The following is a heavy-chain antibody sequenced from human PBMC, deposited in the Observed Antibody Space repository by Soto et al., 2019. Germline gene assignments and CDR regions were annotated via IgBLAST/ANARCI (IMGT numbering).Heavy chain of an antibody. CDR1: GFPFSTTD. D-gene: IGHD3-10*01. V-gene: IGHV3-23*01. CDR3: VKNSGWFNT. Sequence: QVMQSGGGLIQPGGSLRLACTASGFPFSTTDTSWARQAPGKGLEWVATIFGSGETTNYADSVRGRLTVSRDNFKNTVYLQMNSLRADDTALYYCVKNSGWFNTWGQGALVIVSS. J-gene: IGHJ5*02. CDR2: IFGSGETT.